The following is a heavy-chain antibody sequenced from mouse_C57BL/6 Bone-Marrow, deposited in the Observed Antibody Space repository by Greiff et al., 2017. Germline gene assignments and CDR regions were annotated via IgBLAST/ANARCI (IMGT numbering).Heavy chain of an antibody. Sequence: VQLQQSGAELARPGASVKLSCKASGYTFTSYGISWVKQRTGQGLEWIGEIYPRSGNTYSNEKFNGKATLTADKSSSTAYIELRSLTSEDSAVYFCANYYGSSYWYFDVWGTGTTVTVSS. D-gene: IGHD1-1*01. V-gene: IGHV1-81*01. CDR1: GYTFTSYG. J-gene: IGHJ1*03. CDR2: IYPRSGNT. CDR3: ANYYGSSYWYFDV.